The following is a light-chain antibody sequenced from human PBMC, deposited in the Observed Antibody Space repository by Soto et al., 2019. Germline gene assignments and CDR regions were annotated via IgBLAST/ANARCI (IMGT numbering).Light chain of an antibody. Sequence: DIQMTQSPSSLSASVGDRVTITCRASQSISSYLHWYQRKPGKAPKLLIYAASNLQSGVPSRFSGSGSGTDFTLTIGSLQPEDFATYYCQKSYSTPWTFGQGTKVEVK. CDR2: AAS. CDR1: QSISSY. CDR3: QKSYSTPWT. V-gene: IGKV1-39*01. J-gene: IGKJ1*01.